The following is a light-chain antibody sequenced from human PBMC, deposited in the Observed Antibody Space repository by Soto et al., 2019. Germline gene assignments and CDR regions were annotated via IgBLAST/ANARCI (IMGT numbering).Light chain of an antibody. V-gene: IGKV1-5*03. Sequence: DIQMTQSPSTLSASVGDRVTMTCRASQSISTWLAWYQQRPGRSPKLLIYRASILEDGVPSTFSGSAPGTEFTLTISSLQPDDFATYYCQQYNTFPWTFGQGTKVEIK. CDR3: QQYNTFPWT. CDR1: QSISTW. J-gene: IGKJ1*01. CDR2: RAS.